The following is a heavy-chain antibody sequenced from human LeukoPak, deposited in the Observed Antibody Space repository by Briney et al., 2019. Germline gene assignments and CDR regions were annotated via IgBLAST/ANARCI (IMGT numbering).Heavy chain of an antibody. D-gene: IGHD2-15*01. Sequence: PGGSLRLSCAASGITFSSYSMNWVRQAPGKGLGWVSPISSSSSYIYYADSVKGRFTISRDNAKNSLYLQMNSLRAEDTAVYYCARDGGYCSGGSCYPGPFDYWGQGTPVTVSS. CDR3: ARDGGYCSGGSCYPGPFDY. V-gene: IGHV3-21*01. J-gene: IGHJ4*02. CDR1: GITFSSYS. CDR2: ISSSSSYI.